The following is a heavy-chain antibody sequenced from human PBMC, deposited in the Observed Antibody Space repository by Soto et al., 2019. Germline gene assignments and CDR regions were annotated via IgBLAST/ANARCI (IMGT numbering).Heavy chain of an antibody. CDR3: ATLDDYRTSIYDSTCMDY. D-gene: IGHD3-16*01. J-gene: IGHJ4*02. CDR2: SNYFAPT. V-gene: IGHV4-39*01. Sequence: SETLSLSCAVSVGAISSTAYYWGWILQPPGKGLEWIGSSNYFAPTYYNPSLQSRVTISLATAKNHFSLNLRSVTAADTAVYDGATLDDYRTSIYDSTCMDYWGQGTMVTVSS. CDR1: VGAISSTAYY.